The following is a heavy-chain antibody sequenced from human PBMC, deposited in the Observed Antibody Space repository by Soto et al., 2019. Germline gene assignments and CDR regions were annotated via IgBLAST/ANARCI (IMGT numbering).Heavy chain of an antibody. J-gene: IGHJ6*03. CDR3: ARDSHWSGGSGSYYNAPESVNYYYYYMDV. CDR2: INAGNGKT. Sequence: QVQLVQSGAEVKKPGASVKVSCKASGYTFTSYAMHWVRQAPGQRLEWMGWINAGNGKTKYSQKFQGRVTITRDTSASTAYMELSSLRSEDTAVYYCARDSHWSGGSGSYYNAPESVNYYYYYMDVWGKGTTVTVSS. V-gene: IGHV1-3*01. D-gene: IGHD3-10*01. CDR1: GYTFTSYA.